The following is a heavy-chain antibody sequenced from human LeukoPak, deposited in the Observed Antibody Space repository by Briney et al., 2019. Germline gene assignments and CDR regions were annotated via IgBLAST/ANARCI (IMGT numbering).Heavy chain of an antibody. CDR3: AKTGHPTHVYYLDY. CDR1: GFTFSSYG. V-gene: IGHV3-30*18. Sequence: GRSLRLSCAASGFTFSSYGMHWVRQAPGKGLEWVAVISYDGSNKYYADSVKGRFTISRDNSKNTLYLQMDSLRAEDTAVYYCAKTGHPTHVYYLDYWGQGTLVTVSS. CDR2: ISYDGSNK. J-gene: IGHJ4*02.